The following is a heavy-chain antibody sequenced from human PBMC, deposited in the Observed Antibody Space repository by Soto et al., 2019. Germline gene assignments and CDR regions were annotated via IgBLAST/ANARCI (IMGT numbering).Heavy chain of an antibody. CDR3: AKDRKSGSGWYWDY. CDR2: ISGSGGST. CDR1: GFTFSSYA. J-gene: IGHJ4*02. D-gene: IGHD6-19*01. Sequence: EVQVLESGGGLVQPGGSLRLSCAVSGFTFSSYAMSWVRQAPGKGLEWVSGISGSGGSTYSADSVKGRFTISRDNSKKTLYLQMNSLRVEDTAVYYCAKDRKSGSGWYWDYWGQGTLVTVSS. V-gene: IGHV3-23*01.